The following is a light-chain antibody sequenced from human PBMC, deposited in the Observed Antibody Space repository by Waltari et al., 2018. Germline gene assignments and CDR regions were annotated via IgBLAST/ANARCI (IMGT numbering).Light chain of an antibody. Sequence: IQITQSPSSLPASVADRSSITCRASQSISSYLNWYQQKPGKAPKLLIYAASSLQSGVPSRFSGSGSGTDFTLTISSLQPEDFATYYCQQSYSTPFTFGPGTKVDIK. J-gene: IGKJ3*01. CDR2: AAS. CDR3: QQSYSTPFT. V-gene: IGKV1-39*01. CDR1: QSISSY.